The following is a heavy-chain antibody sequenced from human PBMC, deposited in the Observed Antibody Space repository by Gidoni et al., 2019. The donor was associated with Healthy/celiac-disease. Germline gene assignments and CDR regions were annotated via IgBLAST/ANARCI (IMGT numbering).Heavy chain of an antibody. CDR3: TTVDTMVRGVIYYYYYGMDV. Sequence: EVQMVESGGGLVKPGGSLRLSCAASGFHFSNAWTSWVRQAPGKGLEWVGRIKSKTDGGTTDYAAPVKGRFTISRDDSKNTLYLQMSSLKTEDTAVYYCTTVDTMVRGVIYYYYYGMDVWGQGTTVTVSS. V-gene: IGHV3-15*01. J-gene: IGHJ6*02. D-gene: IGHD3-10*01. CDR1: GFHFSNAW. CDR2: IKSKTDGGTT.